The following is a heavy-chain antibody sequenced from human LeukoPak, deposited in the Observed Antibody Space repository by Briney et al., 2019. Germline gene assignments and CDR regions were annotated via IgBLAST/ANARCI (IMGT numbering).Heavy chain of an antibody. CDR1: GFTFSSYS. V-gene: IGHV3-48*04. CDR2: ISSSGSTI. D-gene: IGHD6-6*01. Sequence: GGSLRLSCAASGFTFSSYSMNWVRQAPGKGLEWVSYISSSGSTIYYADSVKGRFTISRDNAKNSLYLQMNSLRAEDTAVYYCARGSSSHFDYWGQGTLVTVSS. CDR3: ARGSSSHFDY. J-gene: IGHJ4*02.